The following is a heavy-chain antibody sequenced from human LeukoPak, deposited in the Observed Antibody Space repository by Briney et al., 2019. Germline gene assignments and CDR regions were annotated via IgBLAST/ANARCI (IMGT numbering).Heavy chain of an antibody. CDR1: GGSISSGDYY. CDR2: IYYSGST. Sequence: SETLSLTCTVSGGSISSGDYYWSWIRQPPGKGLEWIGYIYYSGSTYYNPSLKSRVTMSLDTSKNQFSLRLSSVTAADTAVYYCARAFSVLKAALGGAFDIWGQGTMVTVSS. J-gene: IGHJ3*02. V-gene: IGHV4-30-4*01. CDR3: ARAFSVLKAALGGAFDI. D-gene: IGHD6-13*01.